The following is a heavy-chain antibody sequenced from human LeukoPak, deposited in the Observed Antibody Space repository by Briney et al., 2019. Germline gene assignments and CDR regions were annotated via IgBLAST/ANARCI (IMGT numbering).Heavy chain of an antibody. Sequence: PGRSLRLSCAASGLTFDDYAMHWVRQAPGKGLEWVSGISWNSGSIGYADSVKGRFTISRDNAKNSLYLQMNSLRAEDMALYYCAKARNSIVVVTALDYWGQGTLVTVSS. V-gene: IGHV3-9*03. CDR3: AKARNSIVVVTALDY. CDR1: GLTFDDYA. CDR2: ISWNSGSI. D-gene: IGHD2-21*02. J-gene: IGHJ4*02.